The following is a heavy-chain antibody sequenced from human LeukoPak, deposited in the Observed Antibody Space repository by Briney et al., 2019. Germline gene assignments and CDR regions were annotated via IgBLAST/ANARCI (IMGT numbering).Heavy chain of an antibody. CDR1: GGSISSGSYY. CDR3: ARQYLSYYDSSGLRPFDY. V-gene: IGHV4-61*02. J-gene: IGHJ4*02. D-gene: IGHD3-22*01. CDR2: IYTSGST. Sequence: SETLSLTCTVSGGSISSGSYYWSWIRQPAGKGLEWIGRIYTSGSTNYNPSLKSRVTISVDTSKNQFSLKLSSVTAADTAVYYCARQYLSYYDSSGLRPFDYWGQGTLVTVSS.